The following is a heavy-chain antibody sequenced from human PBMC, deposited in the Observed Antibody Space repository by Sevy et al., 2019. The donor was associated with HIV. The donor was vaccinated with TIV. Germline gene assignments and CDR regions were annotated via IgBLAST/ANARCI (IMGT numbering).Heavy chain of an antibody. V-gene: IGHV3-53*01. CDR1: EFTVSSKY. D-gene: IGHD3-22*01. Sequence: GGSLRLSCAASEFTVSSKYMSWVRQAPGKGLEWVSIIFSGGGTYYADSVQGRFTISRDNSKNMVYLQMNSLRAEDTAVFYCARGATFYSDSSGRVLSVLGAFDIWGRGTMVTVSS. CDR2: IFSGGGT. CDR3: ARGATFYSDSSGRVLSVLGAFDI. J-gene: IGHJ3*02.